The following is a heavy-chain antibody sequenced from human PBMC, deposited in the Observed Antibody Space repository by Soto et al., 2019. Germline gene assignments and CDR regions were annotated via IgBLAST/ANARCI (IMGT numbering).Heavy chain of an antibody. CDR2: IDWDDDK. J-gene: IGHJ4*02. CDR1: GFSLSTSGMC. CDR3: ARIWDSGYHSYFDY. D-gene: IGHD5-12*01. Sequence: GPTLVNPTQTLTLTCTFSGFSLSTSGMCVSWIRQPPGKALEWLALIDWDDDKYYSTSLKTRLTISKDTSKNQVVLTMTNMDPVDTATYYCARIWDSGYHSYFDYWGQGTLVTVSS. V-gene: IGHV2-70*01.